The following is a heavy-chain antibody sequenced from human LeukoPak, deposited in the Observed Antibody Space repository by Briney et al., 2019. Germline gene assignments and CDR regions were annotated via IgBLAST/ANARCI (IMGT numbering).Heavy chain of an antibody. CDR1: GYSFTGYD. Sequence: ASVRVSCKASGYSFTGYDINWVRQATGQGLEWMGWMNPNTGDTGYAQKFQGRVTMTRNSSIDTAYMELSGLRSEDTAVYYCTRGSLSGSSRDYWGQGTLLTVSS. V-gene: IGHV1-8*01. D-gene: IGHD1-26*01. CDR3: TRGSLSGSSRDY. J-gene: IGHJ4*02. CDR2: MNPNTGDT.